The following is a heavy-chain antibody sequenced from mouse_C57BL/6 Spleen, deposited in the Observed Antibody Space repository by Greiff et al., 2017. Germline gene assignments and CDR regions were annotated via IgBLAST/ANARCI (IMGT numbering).Heavy chain of an antibody. CDR3: AREKNTTNYFDY. CDR2: IDPSDSYT. D-gene: IGHD2-12*01. J-gene: IGHJ2*01. V-gene: IGHV1-69*01. CDR1: GYTFTSYW. Sequence: QVQLQQPGAELVMPGASVKLSCKASGYTFTSYWMHWVKQRPGQGLEWIGEIDPSDSYTNYNQKFKGKSTLTVDKSSSTAYMQLSSLTSEDSAVSYCAREKNTTNYFDYWGQGTTLTVSS.